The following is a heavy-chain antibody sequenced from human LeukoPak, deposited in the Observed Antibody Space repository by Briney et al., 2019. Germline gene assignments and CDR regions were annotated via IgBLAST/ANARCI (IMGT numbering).Heavy chain of an antibody. CDR1: GGSISSYF. V-gene: IGHV4-59*08. Sequence: PSETLSLTCSVSGGSISSYFWTWIRQPPGKRLEWIGNTHYSGSTNYNPSLKGRVSISLDTSKNGFSLELTSVTAADTAVYYCATSVGYHGSKNAFDVWGLGTMVTVFS. J-gene: IGHJ3*01. CDR3: ATSVGYHGSKNAFDV. CDR2: THYSGST. D-gene: IGHD2-15*01.